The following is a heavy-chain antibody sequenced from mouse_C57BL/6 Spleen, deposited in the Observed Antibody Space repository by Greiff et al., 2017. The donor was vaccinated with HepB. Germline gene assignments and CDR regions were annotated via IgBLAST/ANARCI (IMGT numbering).Heavy chain of an antibody. Sequence: DVQLQESGPGLVKPSQSLSLTCSVTGYSITSGYYWNWIRQFPGNKLEWMGYISYDGSNNYNPSLQNRISITRDTSKNQFFLKLNSVTTEDTATYYCARASIYYDLDYWGQGTTLTVSS. D-gene: IGHD2-4*01. J-gene: IGHJ2*01. V-gene: IGHV3-6*01. CDR2: ISYDGSN. CDR1: GYSITSGYY. CDR3: ARASIYYDLDY.